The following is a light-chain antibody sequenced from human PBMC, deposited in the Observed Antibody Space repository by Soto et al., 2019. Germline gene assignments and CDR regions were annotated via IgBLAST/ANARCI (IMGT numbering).Light chain of an antibody. CDR1: SGDIGTYNY. V-gene: IGLV2-14*01. CDR2: EVT. CDR3: ASYSSTSTDWV. Sequence: QSALTQPDSVSGSPGQSITISCTGASGDIGTYNYVSWYQQHPGKAPKLMLYEVTNRPSGVSNRFSGSKSGNTASLTISGLQAEDEADYYCASYSSTSTDWVFGGGTKVTVL. J-gene: IGLJ3*02.